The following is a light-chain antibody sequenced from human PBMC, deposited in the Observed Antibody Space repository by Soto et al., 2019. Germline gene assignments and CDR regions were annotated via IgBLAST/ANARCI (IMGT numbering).Light chain of an antibody. Sequence: EIVLTQSPGTLSLSPGERATLSCRASQSVSSSFLAWYQQQPGQAPRLLIYGASSRTTGIPDRFSGSGSRTDFTLTISRLEPEDFALYYCQHYGSSPRFGQGTKVEIK. CDR3: QHYGSSPR. CDR1: QSVSSSF. J-gene: IGKJ1*01. CDR2: GAS. V-gene: IGKV3-20*01.